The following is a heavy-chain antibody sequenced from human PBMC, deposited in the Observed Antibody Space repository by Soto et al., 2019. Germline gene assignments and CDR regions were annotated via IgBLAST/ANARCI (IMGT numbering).Heavy chain of an antibody. D-gene: IGHD2-8*01. V-gene: IGHV3-21*01. CDR1: GFSLNSFN. CDR3: ARDLGLLKSMFDY. CDR2: ISVSGDNI. J-gene: IGHJ4*02. Sequence: DVQLVESGGGLVKPGGSLRLSCLASGFSLNSFNMNWIRRAPGRGLEWVASISVSGDNIYYGDSMQGRFTISRDNSKRSVFLDLNSLRVEDTAVYYCARDLGLLKSMFDYWGQGTLVTVSS.